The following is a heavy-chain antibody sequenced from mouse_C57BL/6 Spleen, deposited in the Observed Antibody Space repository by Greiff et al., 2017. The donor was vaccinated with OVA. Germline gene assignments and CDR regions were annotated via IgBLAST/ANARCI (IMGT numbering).Heavy chain of an antibody. CDR2: ISSGGSYT. V-gene: IGHV5-6*01. J-gene: IGHJ4*01. D-gene: IGHD2-2*01. CDR1: GFTFSSYG. CDR3: AVYYGYEDYAMDY. Sequence: EVQGVESGGDLVKPGGSLKLSCAASGFTFSSYGMSWVRQTPDKRLEWVATISSGGSYTYYPDSVKGRFTISRDNAKNTLYLQMSSLKSEDTAMYYCAVYYGYEDYAMDYWGQGTSVTVSS.